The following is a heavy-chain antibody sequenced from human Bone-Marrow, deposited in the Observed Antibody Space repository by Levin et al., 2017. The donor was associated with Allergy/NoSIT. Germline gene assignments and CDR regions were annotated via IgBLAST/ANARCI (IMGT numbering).Heavy chain of an antibody. D-gene: IGHD3-22*01. Sequence: QTLSLTCTFSGFSLSTSGMCVSWIRQPPGKALEWLALIDWDDDKYYSTSLKTRLTISKDTSKNQVVLTMTNMDPVDTATYYCARIVYYDSSGSFDYWGQGTLVTVSS. CDR1: GFSLSTSGMC. CDR3: ARIVYYDSSGSFDY. CDR2: IDWDDDK. V-gene: IGHV2-70*01. J-gene: IGHJ4*02.